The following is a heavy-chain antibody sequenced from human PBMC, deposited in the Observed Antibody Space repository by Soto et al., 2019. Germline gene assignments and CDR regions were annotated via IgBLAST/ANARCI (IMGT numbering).Heavy chain of an antibody. CDR2: IIPIFGTA. Sequence: QVQLVQSGAEVKKPGSSVKVSCKASGGTFSSYAISWVRQAPGQGLEWMGGIIPIFGTANYAQKFQGRVTITADESTSTAYMELSSLRSEDTAVYYCARGRAPLIAAAGTEDNWFDPWGQGTLVTVSS. CDR1: GGTFSSYA. D-gene: IGHD6-13*01. J-gene: IGHJ5*02. V-gene: IGHV1-69*01. CDR3: ARGRAPLIAAAGTEDNWFDP.